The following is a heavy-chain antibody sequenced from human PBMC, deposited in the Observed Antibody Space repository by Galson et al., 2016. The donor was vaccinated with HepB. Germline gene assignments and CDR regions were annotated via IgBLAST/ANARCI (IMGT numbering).Heavy chain of an antibody. J-gene: IGHJ4*02. CDR2: ISTDIRST. D-gene: IGHD6-6*01. V-gene: IGHV1-18*01. CDR1: GYSFTGYG. CDR3: ARTWSRSTTGARRSRSYYFDN. Sequence: SVKVSCKASGYSFTGYGISWVRQAPGQGLEWVGWISTDIRSTKYAQKLQGRVIMTTDTSTSTAYMELRGLRSDDTAIYYCARTWSRSTTGARRSRSYYFDNWGQGTRITVTS.